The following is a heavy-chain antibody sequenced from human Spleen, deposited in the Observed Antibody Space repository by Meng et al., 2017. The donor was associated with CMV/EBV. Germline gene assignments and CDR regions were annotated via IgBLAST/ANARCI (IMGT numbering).Heavy chain of an antibody. CDR3: ARGSGDCTSTSCYIDH. Sequence: GSLRLSCTVSGGSISSSTYYWGWIRQPPGKGLEWIGTIYYSGSTYYNPSLKSRVTMSVDTSKNQFSLKLSSVTAADTAVYYCARGSGDCTSTSCYIDHWGHGNLVTVSS. D-gene: IGHD2-2*01. J-gene: IGHJ4*01. CDR1: GGSISSSTYY. V-gene: IGHV4-39*07. CDR2: IYYSGST.